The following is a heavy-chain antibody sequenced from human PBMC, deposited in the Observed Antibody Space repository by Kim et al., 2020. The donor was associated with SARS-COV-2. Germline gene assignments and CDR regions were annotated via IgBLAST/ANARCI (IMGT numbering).Heavy chain of an antibody. V-gene: IGHV3-9*01. D-gene: IGHD6-19*01. CDR2: ISWNSGSI. CDR1: GFTFDDYA. CDR3: AKDRSRRGWYWGFDY. J-gene: IGHJ4*02. Sequence: SLRLSCAASGFTFDDYAMHWVRQAPGKGLEWVSGISWNSGSIGYADSVKGRFTISRDNAKNSLYLQMNSLRAEDTALYYCAKDRSRRGWYWGFDYWGQGTLVTVSS.